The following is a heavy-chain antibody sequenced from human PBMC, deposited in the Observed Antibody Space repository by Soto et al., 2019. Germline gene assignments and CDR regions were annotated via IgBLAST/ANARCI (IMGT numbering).Heavy chain of an antibody. CDR2: ISTYIGNT. Sequence: QVHLVQSGAEVKKPGASVKVSCKASGYTFASYGISWVRQAPGQGLEWMGWISTYIGNTKHAKRVQGRVTITTDKSTTTAYMELRSLRSDDTAVYYCARDRIKWYSGQSYYYKYGMDVWGQGTTVTVSS. CDR3: ARDRIKWYSGQSYYYKYGMDV. V-gene: IGHV1-18*04. CDR1: GYTFASYG. J-gene: IGHJ6*02. D-gene: IGHD2-15*01.